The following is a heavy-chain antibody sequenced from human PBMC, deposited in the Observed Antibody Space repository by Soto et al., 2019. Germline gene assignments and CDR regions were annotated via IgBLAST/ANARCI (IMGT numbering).Heavy chain of an antibody. CDR1: GYSFTTYG. Sequence: QVQLVQSGGEVKKPGASVKVSCKTSGYSFTTYGISWVRQAPGQGLEWMGWISAYNGNTNYAQKLQXXXTXSTDTSTSTAYMELRSLRSDDTAVYYCAREGPAPYYYYGRDVWGQGSTVTVSS. CDR2: ISAYNGNT. V-gene: IGHV1-18*01. CDR3: AREGPAPYYYYGRDV. J-gene: IGHJ6*02.